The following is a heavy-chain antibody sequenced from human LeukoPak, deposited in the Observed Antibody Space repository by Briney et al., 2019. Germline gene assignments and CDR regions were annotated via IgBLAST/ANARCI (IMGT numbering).Heavy chain of an antibody. V-gene: IGHV4-39*07. CDR1: GLAISGSSYY. CDR2: IYYTGST. Sequence: SETLSLTCSVSGLAISGSSYYWAWIRQPPGKGLEYIGNIYYTGSTYYNPSLKSRVTISLDTSKNQFSLKLSSVTAADTAVYYCARRVLRAFDIWGQGTMVTVSS. D-gene: IGHD3-3*01. J-gene: IGHJ3*02. CDR3: ARRVLRAFDI.